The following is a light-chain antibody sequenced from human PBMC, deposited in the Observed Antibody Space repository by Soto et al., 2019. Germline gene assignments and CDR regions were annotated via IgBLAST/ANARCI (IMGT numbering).Light chain of an antibody. CDR1: SSDVGSYNL. Sequence: QSALTQPASVSGSPGQSITISCTATSSDVGSYNLVSWYQQHPGKAPKLMIYEGSKRPSGVSNRFSGSKSGDTASLTISGLQAEYEADYYCCSYAGSSTLYVFGTGTKLTVL. CDR3: CSYAGSSTLYV. CDR2: EGS. V-gene: IGLV2-23*01. J-gene: IGLJ1*01.